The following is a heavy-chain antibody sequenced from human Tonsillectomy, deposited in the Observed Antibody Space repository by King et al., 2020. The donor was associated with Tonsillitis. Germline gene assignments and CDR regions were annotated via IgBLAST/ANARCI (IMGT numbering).Heavy chain of an antibody. CDR2: IDHNGIT. Sequence: VQLQQWGAGLLKSSETLSLTCAVYGGSFSDYFWSWIRQPPGKGLEWIGEIDHNGITNYNPSLKSRVTILVDTSKNQFSLKLTSVTAADTAVYYCSRGGSFYYDSSAKTYYFHYYMDVWGQGTTVTVSS. D-gene: IGHD3-22*01. CDR1: GGSFSDYF. J-gene: IGHJ6*03. CDR3: SRGGSFYYDSSAKTYYFHYYMDV. V-gene: IGHV4-34*01.